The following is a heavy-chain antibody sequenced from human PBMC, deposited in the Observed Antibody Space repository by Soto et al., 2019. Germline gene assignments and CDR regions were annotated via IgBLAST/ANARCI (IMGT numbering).Heavy chain of an antibody. V-gene: IGHV4-59*01. Sequence: PSETLSLTCTVSGDSIISYYWSWIRQPPGKGLEWIGYIYYSGSTNYNPSLKSRVTISVDTSKNQFSLKLSSVTAADTAVYYCARRYGASFDYWGQGTLVTVSS. CDR2: IYYSGST. D-gene: IGHD4-17*01. CDR1: GDSIISYY. CDR3: ARRYGASFDY. J-gene: IGHJ4*02.